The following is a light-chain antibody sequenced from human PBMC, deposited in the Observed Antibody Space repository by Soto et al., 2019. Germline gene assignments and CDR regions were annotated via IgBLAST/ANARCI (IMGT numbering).Light chain of an antibody. Sequence: AIRMTQSPSSLSASTGDRVTITCRASQGISSYLAWYQQKPGKAPKLLIYAASTLQSGVPSRFSGSGSGTAFTLTISCLQSEDFATYYCQQYYSYPQITFGPGTKVDIK. CDR3: QQYYSYPQIT. CDR2: AAS. V-gene: IGKV1-8*01. J-gene: IGKJ3*01. CDR1: QGISSY.